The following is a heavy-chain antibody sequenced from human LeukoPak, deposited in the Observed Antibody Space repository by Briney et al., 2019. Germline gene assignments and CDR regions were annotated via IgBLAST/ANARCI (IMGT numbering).Heavy chain of an antibody. CDR3: ARVPLSDSSGHYYPH. V-gene: IGHV1-3*04. D-gene: IGHD3-22*01. CDR1: GYTFANYG. J-gene: IGHJ1*01. Sequence: ASVKVSCKSSGYTFANYGMHWVRQAPRQSLEWMGWINTGNGNTKSSQKFQDRVALTRDTSASTAYMELNSLSSEDTAVYYFARVPLSDSSGHYYPHWGQGTLVTVSS. CDR2: INTGNGNT.